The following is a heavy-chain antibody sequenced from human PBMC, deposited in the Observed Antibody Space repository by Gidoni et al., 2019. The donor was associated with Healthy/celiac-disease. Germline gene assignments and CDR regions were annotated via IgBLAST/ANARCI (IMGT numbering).Heavy chain of an antibody. CDR2: ISGSGGRT. Sequence: EVQLLESGGGLVQPGGSLRLSCAASGFTFSSYAMSWVRQAPGKGLEWVSAISGSGGRTYYADSVKGRFTISRDKSKNTLYLQRNSLRAEDTAVYYCAKDPDSSGGDYWGQGTLVTVSS. V-gene: IGHV3-23*01. CDR3: AKDPDSSGGDY. D-gene: IGHD6-19*01. CDR1: GFTFSSYA. J-gene: IGHJ4*02.